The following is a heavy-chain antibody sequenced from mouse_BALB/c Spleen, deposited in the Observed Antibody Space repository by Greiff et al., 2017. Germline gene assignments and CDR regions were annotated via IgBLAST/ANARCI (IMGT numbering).Heavy chain of an antibody. D-gene: IGHD2-3*01. Sequence: VQGVESGPGLVAPSQSLSITCTVSGFSLTSYGVHWVRQPPGKGLEWLGVIWAGGSTNYNSALMSRLSISKDNSKSQVFLKMNSLQTDDTAMYYCARDPVYDGYYDAMDYWGQGTSVTVSS. J-gene: IGHJ4*01. CDR3: ARDPVYDGYYDAMDY. CDR2: IWAGGST. CDR1: GFSLTSYG. V-gene: IGHV2-9*02.